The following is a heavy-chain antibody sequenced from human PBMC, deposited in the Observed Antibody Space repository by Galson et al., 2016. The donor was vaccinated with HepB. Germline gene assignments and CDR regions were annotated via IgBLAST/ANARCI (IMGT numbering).Heavy chain of an antibody. Sequence: SVKVSCKASGYTFTSYYMHWVRQAPGQGLEWMGIINPSGGSTSYAQNFQGRVTMTRDTSTSTVYMGLSSLRSEDSAMYYCAREGATSIGGFGYWGQGTLATVSS. CDR3: AREGATSIGGFGY. CDR2: INPSGGST. CDR1: GYTFTSYY. V-gene: IGHV1-46*01. D-gene: IGHD1-26*01. J-gene: IGHJ4*02.